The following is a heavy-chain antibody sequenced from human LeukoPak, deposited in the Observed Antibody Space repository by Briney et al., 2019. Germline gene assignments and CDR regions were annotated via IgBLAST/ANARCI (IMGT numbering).Heavy chain of an antibody. CDR3: ARGSKIMTTDY. J-gene: IGHJ4*02. CDR1: GGSFSGYY. CDR2: INHSGST. Sequence: TSETLSLTCAVYGGSFSGYYWSWIRQPPGKGLEWIGEINHSGSTNYNPSLKSRVTISVDTSKNQFSLKLSSVTAADTAVYYCARGSKIMTTDYWGQGTLVTVSS. D-gene: IGHD4-11*01. V-gene: IGHV4-34*01.